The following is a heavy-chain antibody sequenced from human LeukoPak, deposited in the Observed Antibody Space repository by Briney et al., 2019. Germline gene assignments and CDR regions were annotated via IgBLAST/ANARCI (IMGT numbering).Heavy chain of an antibody. CDR1: GGSINGYY. D-gene: IGHD3-3*01. V-gene: IGHV4-4*09. J-gene: IGHJ6*03. Sequence: PSETLSLTCTVSGGSINGYYWSWIRQPPGKWPEWIAYIYSSGGADYNPSLKSRVTISVDTSKNQVSLKLNSVTAADTAVYYCARHGADVTTIPDYSYYYMDVWGKGTTVIVSS. CDR2: IYSSGGA. CDR3: ARHGADVTTIPDYSYYYMDV.